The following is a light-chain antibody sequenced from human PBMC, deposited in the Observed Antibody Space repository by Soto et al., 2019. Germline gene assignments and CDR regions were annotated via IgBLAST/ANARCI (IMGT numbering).Light chain of an antibody. CDR1: QSISRN. CDR3: QQSYTTASIT. CDR2: AAS. V-gene: IGKV1-39*01. J-gene: IGKJ5*01. Sequence: DIQMTQSPSSLSASVGDRVTITCRASQSISRNLNWYQHKPGKAPKLLIYAASSLQNGVPSRFSGGRSGTEFNLSISSLQPEDFGTYYCQQSYTTASITFGQGTRLEIK.